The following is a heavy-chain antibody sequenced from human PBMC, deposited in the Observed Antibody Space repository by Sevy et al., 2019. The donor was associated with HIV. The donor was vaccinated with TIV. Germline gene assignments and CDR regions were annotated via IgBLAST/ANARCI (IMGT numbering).Heavy chain of an antibody. CDR3: SRDCGSTTCRWGLDV. CDR1: GFTFSNYW. Sequence: GGSLRLSCAASGFTFSNYWMTWVRQAPGKGLEWVANIKRYGSESYYLASVKGRFTISTDNAKNSLYLQMNSRRADDTAMDDYSRDCGSTTCRWGLDVWGQGTTVTVSS. D-gene: IGHD2-2*01. J-gene: IGHJ6*02. V-gene: IGHV3-7*03. CDR2: IKRYGSES.